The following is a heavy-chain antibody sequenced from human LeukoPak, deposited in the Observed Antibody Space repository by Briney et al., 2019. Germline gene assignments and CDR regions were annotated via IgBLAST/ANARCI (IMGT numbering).Heavy chain of an antibody. D-gene: IGHD7-27*01. CDR3: ARDSAAPDSNWVTDAFDI. V-gene: IGHV3-73*01. Sequence: GGSLRLSCAASGFTFSGSAIHWVRQASGKGLEWVARIRSRRGTYATAYAASVKGRFTISRDDSNNTAYLQMNSLKTEDTAVYYCARDSAAPDSNWVTDAFDIWGQGTMVTVSS. J-gene: IGHJ3*02. CDR2: IRSRRGTYAT. CDR1: GFTFSGSA.